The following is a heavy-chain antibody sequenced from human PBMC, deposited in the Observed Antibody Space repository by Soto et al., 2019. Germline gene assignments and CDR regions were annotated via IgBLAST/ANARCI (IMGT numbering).Heavy chain of an antibody. Sequence: QLQLQESGPGLVKASETLSLTCTVSGGSITRNNHFWGWIRQSPGKGLEWIGSIQYGGTTNYNPSLKGRVIMSAETSKNQFSLMMYSVTAADTAVYYCARLGSSGWYQGSYFDYWGQGTLVTVSS. J-gene: IGHJ4*02. D-gene: IGHD6-19*01. V-gene: IGHV4-39*01. CDR1: GGSITRNNHF. CDR3: ARLGSSGWYQGSYFDY. CDR2: IQYGGTT.